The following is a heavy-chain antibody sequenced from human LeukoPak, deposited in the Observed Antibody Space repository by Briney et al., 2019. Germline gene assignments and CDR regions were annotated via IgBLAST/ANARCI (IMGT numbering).Heavy chain of an antibody. Sequence: PGASLRLSCAASGFTFSSYAMSWVRQALGKGLEWVSAISGSGGSTYYADSVKGRFTISRDNSKNTLYLQVNSLRAEDTAVYYCAKRDSSGYYYDYYYYYGMDVWGQGTTVTVSS. CDR2: ISGSGGST. CDR1: GFTFSSYA. J-gene: IGHJ6*02. V-gene: IGHV3-23*01. CDR3: AKRDSSGYYYDYYYYYGMDV. D-gene: IGHD3-22*01.